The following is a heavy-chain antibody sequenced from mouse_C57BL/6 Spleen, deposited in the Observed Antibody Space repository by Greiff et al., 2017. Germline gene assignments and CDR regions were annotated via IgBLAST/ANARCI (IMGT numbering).Heavy chain of an antibody. CDR3: ARVTTVVETLWYFDV. V-gene: IGHV5-16*01. CDR1: GFTFSDYY. Sequence: EVQVVESEGGLVQPGSSMKLSCTASGFTFSDYYMAWVRQVPEKGLEWVANINYDGSSTYYLDTLKSRFIISRDNAKNILYLQMSSLKSEDTATYYCARVTTVVETLWYFDVWGTGTTVTVSS. CDR2: INYDGSST. J-gene: IGHJ1*03. D-gene: IGHD1-1*01.